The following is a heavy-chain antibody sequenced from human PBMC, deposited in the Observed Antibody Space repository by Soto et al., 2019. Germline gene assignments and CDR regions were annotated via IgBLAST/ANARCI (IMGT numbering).Heavy chain of an antibody. CDR3: ARTKPPHDYDSLDV. D-gene: IGHD4-17*01. Sequence: ASVKISFKASGYTFTGYYMHWVRQAPGQGLEWMGWINPNSGGTNYAQKFQGSVTMTRDTSISTAYMELSRLRSDDTAVYYCARTKPPHDYDSLDVCGQGTTVTVSS. CDR1: GYTFTGYY. J-gene: IGHJ6*02. CDR2: INPNSGGT. V-gene: IGHV1-2*02.